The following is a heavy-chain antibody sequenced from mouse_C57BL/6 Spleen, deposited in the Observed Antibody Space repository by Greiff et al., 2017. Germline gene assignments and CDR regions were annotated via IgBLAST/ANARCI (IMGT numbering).Heavy chain of an antibody. CDR2: IYPRDGSP. J-gene: IGHJ1*03. D-gene: IGHD1-1*01. Sequence: QVQLQQSGPELVKPGASVKLSCKASGYTFTSYDINWVKQRPGQGLAWIGWIYPRDGSPKYNEKFKGKAILTVDTSSSTAYMELHSLTSEDSAVYFGARSGITTVEWYFDVWGTGTTVTVSS. V-gene: IGHV1-85*01. CDR1: GYTFTSYD. CDR3: ARSGITTVEWYFDV.